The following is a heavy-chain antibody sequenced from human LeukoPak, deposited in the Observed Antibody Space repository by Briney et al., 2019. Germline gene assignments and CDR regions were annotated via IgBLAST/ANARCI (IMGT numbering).Heavy chain of an antibody. V-gene: IGHV1-18*01. J-gene: IGHJ4*02. Sequence: GASVKVSCKASGYTFSNYGISWVRQAPGQGLEWMGWISGYNGNTKYAQKFQGRVTVTTDTSTSTASMELRSLRSDDTAVYYCTRVGCSSATCYPERDYWGQGTLVIVSS. CDR2: ISGYNGNT. CDR3: TRVGCSSATCYPERDY. D-gene: IGHD2-2*01. CDR1: GYTFSNYG.